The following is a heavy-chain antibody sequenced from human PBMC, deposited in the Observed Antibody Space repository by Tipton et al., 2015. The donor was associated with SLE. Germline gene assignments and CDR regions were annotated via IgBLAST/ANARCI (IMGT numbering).Heavy chain of an antibody. J-gene: IGHJ4*02. D-gene: IGHD1-26*01. V-gene: IGHV1-2*06. Sequence: QLVQSGAEVKKPGASVKVSCKASEYTFTDYYIHWVRQAPGQGLEWMGRVNANGGATKFADIFQGRVTMTRDTSSNTAYTELSSLRSDDTAIYYCARDRSPGGSFYLDHWGQGTRVTVSS. CDR3: ARDRSPGGSFYLDH. CDR1: EYTFTDYY. CDR2: VNANGGAT.